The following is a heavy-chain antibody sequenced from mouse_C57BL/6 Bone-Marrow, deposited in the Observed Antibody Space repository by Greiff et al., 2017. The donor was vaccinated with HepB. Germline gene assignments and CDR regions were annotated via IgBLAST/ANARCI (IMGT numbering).Heavy chain of an antibody. D-gene: IGHD1-1*01. J-gene: IGHJ2*01. CDR1: GYTFTSYG. Sequence: VMLVESGAELARPGASVKLSCKASGYTFTSYGISWVKQRTGQGLEWIGEIYPRSGNTYYNEKFKGKATLTADKSSSTAYMELRSLTSEDSAVYFCARWGTTYYFDYWGQGTTLTVSS. V-gene: IGHV1-81*01. CDR3: ARWGTTYYFDY. CDR2: IYPRSGNT.